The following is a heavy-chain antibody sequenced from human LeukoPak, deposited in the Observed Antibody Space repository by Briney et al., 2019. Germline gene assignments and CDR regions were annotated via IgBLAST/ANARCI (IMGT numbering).Heavy chain of an antibody. CDR2: IYYSGST. J-gene: IGHJ4*02. Sequence: SETLSLTCTVSGGSISSSSYYWGWIRQPPGKGLEWIGSIYYSGSTYYNPSLKSRVTISVDTSKNQFSLKLSSVTAADTAVYYCARDPPRTTPYGDLDTYFDYWGQGTLVTVSS. CDR3: ARDPPRTTPYGDLDTYFDY. CDR1: GGSISSSSYY. V-gene: IGHV4-39*07. D-gene: IGHD4-17*01.